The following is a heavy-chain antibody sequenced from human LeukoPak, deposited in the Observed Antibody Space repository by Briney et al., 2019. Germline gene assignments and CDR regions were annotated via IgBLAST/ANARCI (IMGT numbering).Heavy chain of an antibody. V-gene: IGHV4-34*01. CDR2: INHSGST. CDR1: GGSFSGYY. Sequence: SGTLSLTCAVYGGSFSGYYWSWIRQPPGKGLEWIGEINHSGSTNYNPSLKSRVTISVDTSKNQFSLNLSSVTAADTAVYYCARGGGSYRNYFDYWGQGTLVTVSS. J-gene: IGHJ4*02. CDR3: ARGGGSYRNYFDY. D-gene: IGHD1-26*01.